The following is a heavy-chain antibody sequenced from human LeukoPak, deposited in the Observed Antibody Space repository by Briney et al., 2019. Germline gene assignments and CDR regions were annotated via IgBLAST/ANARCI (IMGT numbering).Heavy chain of an antibody. CDR1: GFTFSSYG. D-gene: IGHD1-26*01. V-gene: IGHV3-30*02. CDR2: IRYDGSTK. J-gene: IGHJ4*02. CDR3: VKAMSGPYYFDY. Sequence: GGSLRLSCAASGFTFSSYGMHWVRQAPGKGLEWVAFIRYDGSTKNFADSVKGRFTISRDSSKSMLYLQMNSLRAEDPAVYYCVKAMSGPYYFDYWGQGTLVTVSS.